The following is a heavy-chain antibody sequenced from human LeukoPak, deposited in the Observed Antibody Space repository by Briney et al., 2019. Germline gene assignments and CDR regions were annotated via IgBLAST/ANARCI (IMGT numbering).Heavy chain of an antibody. CDR1: GGSISSSSYY. J-gene: IGHJ4*02. CDR2: IYYSGST. V-gene: IGHV4-39*02. D-gene: IGHD4-11*01. Sequence: SETLSLTCTVSGGSISSSSYYWGWIRQPPGKGLEWIGSIYYSGSTYYNPSLKSRITMSVDTSKNQFSLKLSSVTAADTAVYYCAREGDYSNYRRAFDYWGQGTLVTVSS. CDR3: AREGDYSNYRRAFDY.